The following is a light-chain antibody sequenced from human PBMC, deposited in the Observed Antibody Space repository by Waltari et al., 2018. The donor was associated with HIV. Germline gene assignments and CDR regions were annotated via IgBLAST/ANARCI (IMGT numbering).Light chain of an antibody. CDR1: QIVSSAY. V-gene: IGKV3-20*01. Sequence: SQIVSSAYLAWYQHRPGQAPRLLIYGASTRATGVPDRFSGNGFGTDFTLTISRLEPEDFAMYYCQQYGASPETFGQGARVEI. J-gene: IGKJ1*01. CDR2: GAS. CDR3: QQYGASPET.